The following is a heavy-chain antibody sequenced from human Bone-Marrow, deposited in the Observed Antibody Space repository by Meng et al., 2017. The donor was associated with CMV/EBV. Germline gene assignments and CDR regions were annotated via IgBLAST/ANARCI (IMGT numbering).Heavy chain of an antibody. D-gene: IGHD3-3*01. CDR1: GVSISFYY. V-gene: IGHV4-59*01. CDR3: ARGRYYDFWSGYYTGIGWFDP. CDR2: IYYSGST. Sequence: GSLRLSCSVSGVSISFYYWSWIRQPPGKGLEWIGDIYYSGSTNYNPSLKSRVTISVDMSKNQFSLKLSSVTAADTAVYYCARGRYYDFWSGYYTGIGWFDPWGQGTLVTVSS. J-gene: IGHJ5*02.